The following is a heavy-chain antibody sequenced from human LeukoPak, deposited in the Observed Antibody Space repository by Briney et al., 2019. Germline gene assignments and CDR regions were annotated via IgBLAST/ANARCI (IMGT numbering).Heavy chain of an antibody. J-gene: IGHJ6*03. Sequence: PGGSLRLSCAASGFTFSSYGMSWVRQAPGKGLEWVSAISGSGGSTYYADSVKGRFTISRDNSKNTLYLQMNSLRAEDTAVYYCAKIGRGYYYYMDAWGKGTTVTISS. CDR2: ISGSGGST. CDR3: AKIGRGYYYYMDA. CDR1: GFTFSSYG. D-gene: IGHD3-10*01. V-gene: IGHV3-23*01.